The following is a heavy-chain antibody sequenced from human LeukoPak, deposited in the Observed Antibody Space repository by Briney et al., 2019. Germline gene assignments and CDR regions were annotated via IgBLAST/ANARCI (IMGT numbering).Heavy chain of an antibody. CDR1: GYTLTELS. V-gene: IGHV1-24*01. D-gene: IGHD1-26*01. CDR2: FDPEDGET. J-gene: IGHJ4*02. CDR3: ATSLVAATFADY. Sequence: ASVKVSCKVSGYTLTELSMHWVRQAPGKGLEWMGGFDPEDGETIYAQKFQGRVTMTEDTSTDTAYMELSSLRSEDTAVYYCATSLVAATFADYWGQGTLVTVSS.